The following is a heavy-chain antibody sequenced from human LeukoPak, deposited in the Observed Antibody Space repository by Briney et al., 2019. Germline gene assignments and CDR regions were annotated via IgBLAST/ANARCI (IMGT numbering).Heavy chain of an antibody. Sequence: ASVKVSCKASGYTFTDYYMHWVRQAPGQGLEWMGWINPNSGGTNYAQKFQGRVTMTRDTSISTAYMELSRLRSDDTAEYYCAYEYYYGSSGQAVEPNFDYWGQGTLVTVSS. J-gene: IGHJ4*02. V-gene: IGHV1-2*02. CDR3: AYEYYYGSSGQAVEPNFDY. D-gene: IGHD3-22*01. CDR2: INPNSGGT. CDR1: GYTFTDYY.